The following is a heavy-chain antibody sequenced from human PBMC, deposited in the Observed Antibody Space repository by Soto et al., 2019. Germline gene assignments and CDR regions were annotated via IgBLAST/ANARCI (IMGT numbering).Heavy chain of an antibody. J-gene: IGHJ4*02. V-gene: IGHV1-46*01. CDR2: INPSGGST. Sequence: GSVKVSCKASGYTFTSYYMHWVRQAPGQGLEWMGIINPSGGSTSYAQKFQGRVTMTRDTSTSTVYMELSSLRSEDTAVYYCARDHGSWYIDYWGQGTLVTVSS. CDR1: GYTFTSYY. D-gene: IGHD6-13*01. CDR3: ARDHGSWYIDY.